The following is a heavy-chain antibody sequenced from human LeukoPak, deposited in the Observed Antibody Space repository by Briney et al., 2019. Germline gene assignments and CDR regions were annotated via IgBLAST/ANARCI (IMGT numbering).Heavy chain of an antibody. CDR3: ASGSKTGYSLYYFDY. CDR2: IYYSGST. D-gene: IGHD6-13*01. V-gene: IGHV4-59*01. J-gene: IGHJ4*02. CDR1: GGSISSYY. Sequence: SETLSLTCTVSGGSISSYYWSWIRQPPGKGLEWIGYIYYSGSTNYNPSLKSRVTISVDTSKNQFSLKLSSVTAADTAVYYCASGSKTGYSLYYFDYWGQGTLVTVSS.